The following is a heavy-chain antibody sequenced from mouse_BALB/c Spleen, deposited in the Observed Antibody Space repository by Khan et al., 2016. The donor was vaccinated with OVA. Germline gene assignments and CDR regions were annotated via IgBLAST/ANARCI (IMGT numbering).Heavy chain of an antibody. CDR1: GYTFTSYT. CDR2: INPSNTYT. D-gene: IGHD2-14*01. CDR3: VTSGAYYRYDGYFDV. V-gene: IGHV1-4*01. J-gene: IGHJ1*01. Sequence: QMQLEESGAELARPGASVKMSCKASGYTFTSYTMHWVKQRPGQGLEWIGYINPSNTYTNYNQKFKDKATLTADKSSNTAYMQLSSLTSEDSAVYYSVTSGAYYRYDGYFDVWGAGTTVTVSS.